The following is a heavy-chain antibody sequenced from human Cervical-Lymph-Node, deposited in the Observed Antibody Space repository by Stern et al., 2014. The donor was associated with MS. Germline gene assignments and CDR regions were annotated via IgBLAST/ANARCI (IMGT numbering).Heavy chain of an antibody. CDR1: GYIFTDYY. D-gene: IGHD3-3*01. V-gene: IGHV1-2*02. J-gene: IGHJ4*01. CDR3: ARGSGTAYDLRGDY. Sequence: QVQLVQSGAEARAPGASMKVSCKASGYIFTDYYLHWVRQAPGQGLEWLGLINPNSGGTNYSQHFQGRVTMTRDPSISTAYMELRWLGSADTAVYYCARGSGTAYDLRGDYWGQGTLVTVSS. CDR2: INPNSGGT.